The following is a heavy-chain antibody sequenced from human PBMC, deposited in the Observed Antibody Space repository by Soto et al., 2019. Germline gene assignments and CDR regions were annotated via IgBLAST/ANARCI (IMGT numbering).Heavy chain of an antibody. Sequence: QVQLVQSGAEVKKPGSSVKVSCKASGGTFSSYTISWVRQAPGRGLEWMGRIIPILGIANYAQKFQGRVTITADKSTSTAYMELSSLRSEDTAVYYCATSAGWYGEMWAFHIWGQGTMVTVSS. CDR3: ATSAGWYGEMWAFHI. CDR1: GGTFSSYT. J-gene: IGHJ3*02. D-gene: IGHD6-19*01. CDR2: IIPILGIA. V-gene: IGHV1-69*02.